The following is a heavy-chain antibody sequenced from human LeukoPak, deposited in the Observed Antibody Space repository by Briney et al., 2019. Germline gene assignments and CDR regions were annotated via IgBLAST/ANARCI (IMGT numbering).Heavy chain of an antibody. V-gene: IGHV4-59*12. Sequence: SETLSLTCTVSGGSISNKYWSWIRQPPGKGLEWIGYIYYSGSTNYNPSLKSRVTISVDTSKNQFSLKLSSVTAADTAVYYCARDLAGRVDYWGQGTLVTVSS. D-gene: IGHD6-13*01. CDR1: GGSISNKY. J-gene: IGHJ4*02. CDR3: ARDLAGRVDY. CDR2: IYYSGST.